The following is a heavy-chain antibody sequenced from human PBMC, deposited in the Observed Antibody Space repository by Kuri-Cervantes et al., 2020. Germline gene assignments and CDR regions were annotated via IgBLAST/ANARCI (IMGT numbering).Heavy chain of an antibody. Sequence: GESLKISCAASGFTFSSYGMHWVRQAPGKGLEWVAVISYDGSNKYYADFVKGRFTISRDNSKNTLYLQMNSLRAEDTAVYYCARSSYDSSGYYYLGLDYWGQGTLVTVSS. J-gene: IGHJ4*02. CDR3: ARSSYDSSGYYYLGLDY. CDR1: GFTFSSYG. CDR2: ISYDGSNK. D-gene: IGHD3-22*01. V-gene: IGHV3-30*03.